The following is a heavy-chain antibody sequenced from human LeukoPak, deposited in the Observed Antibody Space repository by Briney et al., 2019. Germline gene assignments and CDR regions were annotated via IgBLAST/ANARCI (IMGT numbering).Heavy chain of an antibody. CDR2: IYTSGST. Sequence: PSETLSLTCTVSGGSISSYYWSWIRQPAGKGLEWIGRIYTSGSTNYNPSLKSRVTISVDTSKNQFSLKLSSVTAADTAVYYCARDPCGAAACRGWFDPWGQGTLVTVSS. D-gene: IGHD6-13*01. CDR3: ARDPCGAAACRGWFDP. CDR1: GGSISSYY. V-gene: IGHV4-4*07. J-gene: IGHJ5*02.